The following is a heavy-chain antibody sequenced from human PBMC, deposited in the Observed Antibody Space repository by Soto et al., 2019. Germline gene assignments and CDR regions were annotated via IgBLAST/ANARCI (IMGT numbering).Heavy chain of an antibody. Sequence: QVQLVQSGAEVKKPGSSVKVSCKASGGTFSNYAISWVRQAPGQGLEWMGGIIPIFGTAHYAQKFQGRVTICADESTSTAYLELGSLRSEDTAVYYCARDLDRIAARLPYYYYGMDVWGQGTTVTVSS. D-gene: IGHD6-6*01. CDR3: ARDLDRIAARLPYYYYGMDV. J-gene: IGHJ6*02. CDR1: GGTFSNYA. CDR2: IIPIFGTA. V-gene: IGHV1-69*12.